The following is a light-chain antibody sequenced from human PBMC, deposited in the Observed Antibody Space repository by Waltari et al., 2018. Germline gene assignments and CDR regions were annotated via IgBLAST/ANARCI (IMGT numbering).Light chain of an antibody. J-gene: IGKJ4*01. CDR1: QSVLSSSNNKNY. Sequence: DIVMTQSPDSLAVSLGERVTINCKSSQSVLSSSNNKNYLAWYQQKPGQPPKLVIYWASTRESGVPDRFSGSGSGTDFTLTISSLQAEDVAVYYCQQYYSTPVTFGGGTKLEI. V-gene: IGKV4-1*01. CDR3: QQYYSTPVT. CDR2: WAS.